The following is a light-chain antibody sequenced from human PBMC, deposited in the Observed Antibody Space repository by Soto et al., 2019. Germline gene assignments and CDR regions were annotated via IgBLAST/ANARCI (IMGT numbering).Light chain of an antibody. CDR3: QHSYSTPRT. J-gene: IGKJ1*01. CDR2: AAS. V-gene: IGKV1-39*01. Sequence: DIQMTQSPSSLSASVGDSVTITCRASQSISNYLNWYQQKPGKAPKLLIYAASSLKSGVPSRFSGSGSGTDFTLIISRLQPEDFATYYCQHSYSTPRTFGQGNNVEIK. CDR1: QSISNY.